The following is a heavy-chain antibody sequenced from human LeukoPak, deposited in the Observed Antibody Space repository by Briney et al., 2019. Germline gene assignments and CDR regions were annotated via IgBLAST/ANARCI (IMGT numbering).Heavy chain of an antibody. CDR3: ARDSEYSSSFYYYYGMDV. Sequence: GGSLRLSCAASGFTFSSYAMHWVRQAPGKGLEWVAVISYDGSNKYYADSVKGRFTISRDNSKNTLYLQMNSLRAEDTAVYYCARDSEYSSSFYYYYGMDVWGQGTTVTVSS. CDR2: ISYDGSNK. J-gene: IGHJ6*02. CDR1: GFTFSSYA. D-gene: IGHD6-6*01. V-gene: IGHV3-30-3*01.